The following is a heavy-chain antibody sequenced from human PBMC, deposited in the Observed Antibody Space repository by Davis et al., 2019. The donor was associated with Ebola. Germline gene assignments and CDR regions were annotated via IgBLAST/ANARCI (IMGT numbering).Heavy chain of an antibody. V-gene: IGHV3-53*01. CDR3: TRDRWRPQGVPDNYYNYGMDV. Sequence: PGGSLRLSCAASGFSVSSNYMSWVRQAPGKGLEWVPIIYSDDRTYYADSVKGRLAISRDNSKNTLYLEMNSLGAEDTAVYYCTRDRWRPQGVPDNYYNYGMDVWGQGTTVTVSS. CDR1: GFSVSSNY. CDR2: IYSDDRT. J-gene: IGHJ6*02. D-gene: IGHD3-10*01.